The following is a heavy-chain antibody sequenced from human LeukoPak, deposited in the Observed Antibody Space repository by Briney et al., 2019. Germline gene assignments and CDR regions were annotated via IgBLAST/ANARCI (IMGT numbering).Heavy chain of an antibody. V-gene: IGHV4-59*01. J-gene: IGHJ4*02. CDR1: GVSISGFY. Sequence: SETLSLTCTVSGVSISGFYGRWIRQPPGKGREWMGYIYYSGTTNYNPSLRSRVTISVDTSKNQFSLKLSSVTAADPAVYYCAREVLDYSGSGTYYRHFDFWGQGTLVTVSS. D-gene: IGHD3-10*01. CDR2: IYYSGTT. CDR3: AREVLDYSGSGTYYRHFDF.